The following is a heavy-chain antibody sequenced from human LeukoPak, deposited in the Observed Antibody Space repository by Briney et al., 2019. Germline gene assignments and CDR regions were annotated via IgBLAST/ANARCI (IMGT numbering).Heavy chain of an antibody. CDR3: AKDPSNYYYYGSDD. CDR1: GFTFSSSA. CDR2: ISSSGGST. V-gene: IGHV3-23*01. D-gene: IGHD3-10*01. J-gene: IGHJ4*02. Sequence: GGSLRLSCAASGFTFSSSAMSWVRQVPGKGLEWVSGISSSGGSTNYADSVRGRFTISRDNSKNTLYVQMNSLRAEDTAVYYCAKDPSNYYYYGSDDWGQGTLVTVSS.